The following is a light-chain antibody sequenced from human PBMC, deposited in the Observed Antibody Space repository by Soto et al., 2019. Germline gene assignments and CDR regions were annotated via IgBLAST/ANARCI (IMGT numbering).Light chain of an antibody. CDR3: QQYNSWPPIT. CDR1: QSVRTK. V-gene: IGKV3-15*01. CDR2: GAS. J-gene: IGKJ5*01. Sequence: EIVMTQSPDTLYVSPGEGATLSCSAGQSVRTKLAWYQQQAGQAPRLLIYGASTRATGIPDRFSGSGSGTEFTLTISSLQSEDFAVYYCQQYNSWPPITFGQGTRLEIK.